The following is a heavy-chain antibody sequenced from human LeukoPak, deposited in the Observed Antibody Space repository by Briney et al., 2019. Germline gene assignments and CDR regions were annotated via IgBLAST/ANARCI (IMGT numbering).Heavy chain of an antibody. Sequence: PGGSLRLSCAASGFIFSSYAMSWVRQAPGKGLEWVSAISGSGGSTYYADSVKGRFTISRDNSKNTLYLQMNSLRAEDTAVYYCAKDLPAVRAVAGTELFDYWGQGTLVTVSS. CDR2: ISGSGGST. D-gene: IGHD6-19*01. J-gene: IGHJ4*02. CDR1: GFIFSSYA. CDR3: AKDLPAVRAVAGTELFDY. V-gene: IGHV3-23*01.